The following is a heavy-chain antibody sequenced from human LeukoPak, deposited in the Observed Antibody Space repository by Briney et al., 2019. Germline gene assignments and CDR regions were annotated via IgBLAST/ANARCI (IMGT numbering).Heavy chain of an antibody. CDR3: ARQSSIYFDC. V-gene: IGHV4-39*01. Sequence: PSETLSLTCTVSGGSISSSSYYWGWIRQPPGKGLEWIGSIYYSGSTYYNPSLKSRVTISVDTSKNQFSLKLSSVTAADTAVYYCARQSSIYFDCWGQGTLVTVSS. CDR1: GGSISSSSYY. D-gene: IGHD3-3*02. CDR2: IYYSGST. J-gene: IGHJ4*02.